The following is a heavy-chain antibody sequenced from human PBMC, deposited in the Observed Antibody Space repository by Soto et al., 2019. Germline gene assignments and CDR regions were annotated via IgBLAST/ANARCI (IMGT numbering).Heavy chain of an antibody. J-gene: IGHJ2*01. Sequence: EVQLLESGGGLVQPGGSLRLSCAVSGFTFSSYAMNWVRQAPGQGLEWVSAVSGSGGTTYYADSVKGRFTISRDNSKNTLYLQMIGLRAEDTAVYYCAKGSSSGGGLLYWYFDLWVRGTPVTVS. V-gene: IGHV3-23*01. CDR1: GFTFSSYA. CDR2: VSGSGGTT. CDR3: AKGSSSGGGLLYWYFDL. D-gene: IGHD6-6*01.